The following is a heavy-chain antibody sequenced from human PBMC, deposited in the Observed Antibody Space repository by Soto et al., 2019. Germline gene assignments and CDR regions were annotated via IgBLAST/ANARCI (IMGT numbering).Heavy chain of an antibody. J-gene: IGHJ4*02. D-gene: IGHD2-2*01. V-gene: IGHV4-39*02. CDR2: IYYSGST. Sequence: SETLSLTCTVSGGSISSSSYYWGWIRQPPGKGLEWIGSIYYSGSTYYNPSLKSRVTISVDTSKNQFSLKLSSVTAADTAVYYCARETGHYCSSTSCYGEENFDYWGQGTLVTVSS. CDR1: GGSISSSSYY. CDR3: ARETGHYCSSTSCYGEENFDY.